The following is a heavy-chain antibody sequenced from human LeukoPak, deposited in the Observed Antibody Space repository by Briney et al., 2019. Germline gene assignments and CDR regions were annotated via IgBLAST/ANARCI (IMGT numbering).Heavy chain of an antibody. CDR2: IRYDGSNK. J-gene: IGHJ4*02. V-gene: IGHV3-30*02. Sequence: GGSLRLSCVASEFTFSSYGMHWVRQAPGKGLEWVAFIRYDGSNKYYADSVKGRFTISRDNSKDMLYLQVNSLRAEDTSVYYCAKGWEAYCGDNCYSAFDYWGQGTLVTVSS. CDR1: EFTFSSYG. D-gene: IGHD2-21*01. CDR3: AKGWEAYCGDNCYSAFDY.